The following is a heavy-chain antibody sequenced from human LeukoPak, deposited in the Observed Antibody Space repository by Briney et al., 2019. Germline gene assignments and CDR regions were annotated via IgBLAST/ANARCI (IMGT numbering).Heavy chain of an antibody. V-gene: IGHV3-30*18. CDR3: AKGFAVFGVLIDAFDI. CDR2: ISYDGSIK. D-gene: IGHD3-3*01. Sequence: QPGRSLRLSCAASGFTFSSYGVHWVRQAPGKGLEWVAVISYDGSIKYYADSVKGRFTISRGNSKNTLYLQMNSLRAEDTAVYYCAKGFAVFGVLIDAFDIWGQGTMVTVSS. J-gene: IGHJ3*02. CDR1: GFTFSSYG.